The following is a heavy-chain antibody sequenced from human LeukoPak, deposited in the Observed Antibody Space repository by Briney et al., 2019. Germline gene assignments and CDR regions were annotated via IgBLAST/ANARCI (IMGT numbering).Heavy chain of an antibody. D-gene: IGHD2-2*02. CDR2: IIPILGIA. V-gene: IGHV1-69*04. J-gene: IGHJ3*02. CDR1: VCTFISYA. Sequence: EASVTVSCKATVCTFISYAISWVRQPPGQGLDWMGMIIPILGIANYAQKFQGRVTITADKSTSTAYMELSSLRSEDTAVYYCARRPGDTVVVPAAIPYAFDIWGQGTMVTVSS. CDR3: ARRPGDTVVVPAAIPYAFDI.